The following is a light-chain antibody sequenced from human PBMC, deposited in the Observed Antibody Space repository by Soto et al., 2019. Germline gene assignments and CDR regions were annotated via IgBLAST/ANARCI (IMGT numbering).Light chain of an antibody. CDR2: DAS. Sequence: EFVLTQSPGTLSLSPGERATLSCRASQTVRNNYLAWYQQKPGQAPRLLIYDASSRATGIPDRFSGGGSGTDFTLTISSLEPEDFAVYYCQQRSNWPLTFGQGTRLEI. J-gene: IGKJ5*01. CDR1: QTVRNNY. V-gene: IGKV3D-20*02. CDR3: QQRSNWPLT.